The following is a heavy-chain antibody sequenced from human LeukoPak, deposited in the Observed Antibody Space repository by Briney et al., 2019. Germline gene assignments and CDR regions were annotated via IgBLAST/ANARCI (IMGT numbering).Heavy chain of an antibody. CDR2: IIPIFGTA. J-gene: IGHJ3*02. D-gene: IGHD3-10*01. CDR3: AREYGSDAFDI. CDR1: GYTFSNYG. Sequence: SVKVSCKASGYTFSNYGINWVRQAPGQGLEWMGGIIPIFGTANYAQKFQGRVTITADESTSTAYMELSSLRSEDTAVYYCAREYGSDAFDIWGQGTMVTVSS. V-gene: IGHV1-69*13.